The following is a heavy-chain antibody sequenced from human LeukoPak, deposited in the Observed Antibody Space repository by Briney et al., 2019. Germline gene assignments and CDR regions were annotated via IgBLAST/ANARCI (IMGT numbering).Heavy chain of an antibody. Sequence: ASVKVSCKASGGTFSSYAISWVRQAPGQGLEWMGGIIPIFGTANYAQKFQGRVTITADESTSTAYMELSSLRSEDTAVYYCARFTASSGWPQLYGLDPWGQGTLVTVSS. D-gene: IGHD6-19*01. CDR1: GGTFSSYA. CDR3: ARFTASSGWPQLYGLDP. CDR2: IIPIFGTA. V-gene: IGHV1-69*13. J-gene: IGHJ5*02.